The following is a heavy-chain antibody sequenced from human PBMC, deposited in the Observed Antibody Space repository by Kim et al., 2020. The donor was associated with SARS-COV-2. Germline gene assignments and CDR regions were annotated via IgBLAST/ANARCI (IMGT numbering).Heavy chain of an antibody. CDR3: ARGPSGALWFGELSPSGPDGMDV. Sequence: GGSLRLSCAASGFTFSSYDMHWVRQATGKGLEWVSAIGTAGDTYYPGSVKGRFTISRENAKNSLYLQMNSLRAGDTAVYYCARGPSGALWFGELSPSGPDGMDVWGQGTTFTVSS. D-gene: IGHD3-10*01. V-gene: IGHV3-13*01. CDR2: IGTAGDT. J-gene: IGHJ6*02. CDR1: GFTFSSYD.